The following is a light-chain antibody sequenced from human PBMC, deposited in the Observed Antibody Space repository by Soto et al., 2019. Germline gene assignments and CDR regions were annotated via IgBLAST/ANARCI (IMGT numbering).Light chain of an antibody. CDR1: QSVSSY. V-gene: IGKV3-11*01. Sequence: EIVLTQSPATLSLSPGERATLSCRASQSVSSYLAWYQQKPGQAPRLLIYDASNRATGIPARFSGSGSETDFTLSIIGLEPEDFAVYYCQQRSNWLTFGGGTKVEIK. CDR2: DAS. CDR3: QQRSNWLT. J-gene: IGKJ4*01.